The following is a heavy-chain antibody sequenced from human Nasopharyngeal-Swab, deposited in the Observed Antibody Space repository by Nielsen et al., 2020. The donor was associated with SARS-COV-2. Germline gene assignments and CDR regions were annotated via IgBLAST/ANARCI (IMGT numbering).Heavy chain of an antibody. Sequence: LKISCAASGFTFDDYAMHWVRQAPGQGLEWVSGISWNSGSIGYADSVKGRFTISRDNAKNSLYLQMNSLRAEDTALYYCAKGGAGYYYGSGSYPYYYYYGMDVWGQGTTVTVSS. D-gene: IGHD3-10*01. J-gene: IGHJ6*02. CDR3: AKGGAGYYYGSGSYPYYYYYGMDV. V-gene: IGHV3-9*01. CDR2: ISWNSGSI. CDR1: GFTFDDYA.